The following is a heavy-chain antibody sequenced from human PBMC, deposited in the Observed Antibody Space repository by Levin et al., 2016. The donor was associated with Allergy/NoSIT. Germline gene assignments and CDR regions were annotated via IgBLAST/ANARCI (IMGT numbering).Heavy chain of an antibody. J-gene: IGHJ4*02. Sequence: GESLKISCAASGFTFSTYVISWVRQTPGKGLEWVSAISGSGGSPSYADPVKGRFSIYRDNSKNMLFLQMNSLRAEDTAVYYCVRDAGGWEDYWGQGTLVTVSS. CDR2: ISGSGGSP. CDR1: GFTFSTYV. D-gene: IGHD6-19*01. V-gene: IGHV3-23*01. CDR3: VRDAGGWEDY.